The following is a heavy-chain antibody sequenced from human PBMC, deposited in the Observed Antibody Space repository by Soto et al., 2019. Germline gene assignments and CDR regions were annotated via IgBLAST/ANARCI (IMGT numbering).Heavy chain of an antibody. CDR1: GGLFSSYP. V-gene: IGHV1-69*01. Sequence: QEQLVQSGAEVKKPVSSVKVSCKASGGLFSSYPISWVRQVPGQGLEWMGGIIPVFQTAYYTQRFQGRVTITADESTTTAYKELSSLRSEDTAIYYCARGGSGYTWFNEFWGQGTLVTVSS. CDR2: IIPVFQTA. CDR3: ARGGSGYTWFNEF. D-gene: IGHD3-22*01. J-gene: IGHJ4*02.